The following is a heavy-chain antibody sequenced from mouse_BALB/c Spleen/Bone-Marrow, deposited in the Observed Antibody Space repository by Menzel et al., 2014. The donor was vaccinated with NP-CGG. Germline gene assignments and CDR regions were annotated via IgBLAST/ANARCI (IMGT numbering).Heavy chain of an antibody. V-gene: IGHV2-9*02. CDR1: GFSLTSYG. Sequence: VQLVESGPGLVAPSQSLSITCTVSGFSLTSYGVHWVRQPPGKGLEWLGVIWAGGSTNYNSALMSRLSISKDNSKSQVFLKMNSLQTDDTAMYYCAIPGAIDYGPHYYAMDYWGQGTSVTVSS. CDR3: AIPGAIDYGPHYYAMDY. J-gene: IGHJ4*01. D-gene: IGHD1-1*01. CDR2: IWAGGST.